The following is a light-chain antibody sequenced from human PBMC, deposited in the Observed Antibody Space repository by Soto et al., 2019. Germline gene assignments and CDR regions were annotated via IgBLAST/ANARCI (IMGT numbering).Light chain of an antibody. CDR2: GAS. Sequence: EIVMTQSPATLSVSPGERATLASRASQSASGDLAWYQQKPGQAPRLLIYGASTRATGIPARFSGSGSGTEFTLTISSLQSEDFAVYFCQQYNNWPWTFGQGTKVEIK. CDR3: QQYNNWPWT. CDR1: QSASGD. V-gene: IGKV3-15*01. J-gene: IGKJ1*01.